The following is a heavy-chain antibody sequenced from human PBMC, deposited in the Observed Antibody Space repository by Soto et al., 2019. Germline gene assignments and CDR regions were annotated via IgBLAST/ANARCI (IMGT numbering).Heavy chain of an antibody. J-gene: IGHJ3*02. CDR1: GGFI. V-gene: IGHV4-59*01. CDR2: IYNSGRY. CDR3: AKDRNNHYNTGGAFDI. Sequence: PSETLSLTCTVSGGFIWGWIRQSPDKGLEWIGYIYNSGRYNYNPSLESRLTISRDNAKNSLYLQMNSLRAEDTALYYCAKDRNNHYNTGGAFDIWGQGTMVTVSS. D-gene: IGHD1-1*01.